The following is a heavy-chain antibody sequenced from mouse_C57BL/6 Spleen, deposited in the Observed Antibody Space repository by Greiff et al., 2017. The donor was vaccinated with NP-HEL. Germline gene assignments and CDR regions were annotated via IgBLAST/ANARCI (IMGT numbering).Heavy chain of an antibody. CDR2: IRSKSSNYAT. V-gene: IGHV10-3*01. CDR3: VRDEGGWLLPGGAMDY. CDR1: GFTFNTYA. D-gene: IGHD2-3*01. J-gene: IGHJ4*01. Sequence: EVQLVESGGGLVQPKGSLKLSCAASGFTFNTYAMHWVRQAPGKGLEWVARIRSKSSNYATYYADSVKDRFTISRDDSQSMLYLQMNNLKTEDTAMYYWVRDEGGWLLPGGAMDYWGQGTSVTVSS.